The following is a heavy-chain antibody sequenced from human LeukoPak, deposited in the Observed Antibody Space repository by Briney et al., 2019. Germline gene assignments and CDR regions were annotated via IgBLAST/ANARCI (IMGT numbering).Heavy chain of an antibody. V-gene: IGHV4-34*01. CDR1: GGSFSGYY. CDR2: INHSGST. Sequence: KPSETLSLTCAVYGGSFSGYYWSWIRQPPGKGLEWIGEINHSGSTNYNPSLKSRVTISVDTSKNQFSLKLSSVTAADTAVYYCARHLVNYDISFFDIWGQGTMVTVSS. J-gene: IGHJ3*02. CDR3: ARHLVNYDISFFDI. D-gene: IGHD3-9*01.